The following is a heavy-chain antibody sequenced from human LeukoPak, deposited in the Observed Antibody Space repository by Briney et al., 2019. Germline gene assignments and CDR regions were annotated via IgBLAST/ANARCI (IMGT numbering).Heavy chain of an antibody. CDR3: ARSGSPARFMITFAPFDP. CDR2: INHSGST. Sequence: SETLSLTCAVYGGSFSGYYWSWIRQPPGKGLERIGEINHSGSTNYNPSLKSRVTISVDTSKNQFSLKLSSVTAADTAVYYCARSGSPARFMITFAPFDPWGQGTLVTVSS. D-gene: IGHD3-16*01. CDR1: GGSFSGYY. V-gene: IGHV4-34*01. J-gene: IGHJ5*02.